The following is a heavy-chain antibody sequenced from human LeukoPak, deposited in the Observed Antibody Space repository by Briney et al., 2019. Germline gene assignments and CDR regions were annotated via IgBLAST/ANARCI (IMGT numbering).Heavy chain of an antibody. Sequence: PSETLSLTCTVSGGSINGYYWNWIRQPPGKALEWTGYIYYSGSTYYNPSLNNRVSMSVDPSKSQVSLRLSSVTAADTAVYFCARDLLEVNSKRAFDIWGQGTMVTVSS. D-gene: IGHD3-22*01. V-gene: IGHV4-59*01. CDR1: GGSINGYY. J-gene: IGHJ3*02. CDR2: IYYSGST. CDR3: ARDLLEVNSKRAFDI.